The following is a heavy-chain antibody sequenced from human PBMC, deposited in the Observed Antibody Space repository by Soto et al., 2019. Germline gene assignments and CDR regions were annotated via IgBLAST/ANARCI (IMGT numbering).Heavy chain of an antibody. CDR2: INVGHGNT. V-gene: IGHV1-3*01. J-gene: IGHJ5*02. D-gene: IGHD1-26*01. CDR3: VRSPYSGNYLGYFDP. CDR1: GYTFTHYA. Sequence: ASVKVSCKASGYTFTHYAIHWVRQAPGQGLEWMGWINVGHGNTKYSQNFQGRVTITMDTSANTAYMDLSSLRSEDTAVYYCVRSPYSGNYLGYFDPWGQGTLVTVSS.